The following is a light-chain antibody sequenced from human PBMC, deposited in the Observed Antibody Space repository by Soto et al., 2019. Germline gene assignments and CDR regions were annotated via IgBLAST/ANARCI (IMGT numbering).Light chain of an antibody. CDR3: QQSYTTPWT. Sequence: DIQMTQSPSSLSASVGDRVTIACRASQTISNYLNWYQQNPGKAPKLLIYAASSLQSGVSSRFSGSGSGKDFPLTINSLQPEDFATYFCQQSYTTPWTFGQGTQVQIK. CDR1: QTISNY. J-gene: IGKJ1*01. CDR2: AAS. V-gene: IGKV1-39*01.